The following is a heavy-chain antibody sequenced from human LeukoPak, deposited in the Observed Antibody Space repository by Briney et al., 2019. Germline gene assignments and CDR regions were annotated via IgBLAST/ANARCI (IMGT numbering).Heavy chain of an antibody. CDR3: ARDLPQYYYDSSGYFDY. V-gene: IGHV1-3*01. D-gene: IGHD3-22*01. Sequence: GASVMVSCKASGYTFTSYAMHWVRQAPGQRLEWMGGINAGNGNTEYSQKFQGRVTITRDTSASTAYMELSSLRSEDTAVYYCARDLPQYYYDSSGYFDYWGQGTLVTVSS. J-gene: IGHJ4*02. CDR2: INAGNGNT. CDR1: GYTFTSYA.